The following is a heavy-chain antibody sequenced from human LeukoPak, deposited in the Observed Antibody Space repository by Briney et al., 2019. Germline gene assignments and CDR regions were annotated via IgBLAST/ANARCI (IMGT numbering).Heavy chain of an antibody. V-gene: IGHV4-39*01. CDR3: ARYLRAEYFQY. CDR1: GASISSSTYY. CDR2: IYYSGTT. J-gene: IGHJ1*01. Sequence: SETLSLTCMVSGASISSSTYYWGWVRQPPGKGLEWIGSIYYSGTTHCNPSLESRVTISVDTSKNRLSLKMSSVTAADTAVYYCARYLRAEYFQYWGQGTLVTVSS.